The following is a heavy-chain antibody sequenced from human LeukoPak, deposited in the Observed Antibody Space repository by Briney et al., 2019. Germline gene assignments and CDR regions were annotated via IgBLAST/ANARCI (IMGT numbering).Heavy chain of an antibody. D-gene: IGHD3-3*01. V-gene: IGHV4-31*03. CDR1: GGSISSDVDY. CDR3: ARGADYDFWSGYYVYYYYYGMDV. J-gene: IGHJ6*02. CDR2: IYYSGST. Sequence: SETLSLTCTVSGGSISSDVDYWSCIRQHPGKGLEWLGYIYYSGSTYYNPSLQSRVTISVDTSKNQFSLKLSSVTAADTAVYYCARGADYDFWSGYYVYYYYYGMDVWGQGTTVTVSS.